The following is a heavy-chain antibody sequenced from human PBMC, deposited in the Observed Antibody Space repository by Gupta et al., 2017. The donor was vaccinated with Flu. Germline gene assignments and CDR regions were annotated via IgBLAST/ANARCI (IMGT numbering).Heavy chain of an antibody. Sequence: QVQLLESGGGVVQPGRALRLSCVVSGFTFSDFNMHWVRQAPGKGLEWVAAVSYDGDYKYYVDAVKSRFSISRDNSKSTLYLQMNSLRAEDTATYYCAKSTSTWNIDSYYHGMDAWGHGTTVSVSS. CDR3: AKSTSTWNIDSYYHGMDA. CDR1: GFTFSDFN. D-gene: IGHD1/OR15-1a*01. CDR2: VSYDGDYK. J-gene: IGHJ6*02. V-gene: IGHV3-30*18.